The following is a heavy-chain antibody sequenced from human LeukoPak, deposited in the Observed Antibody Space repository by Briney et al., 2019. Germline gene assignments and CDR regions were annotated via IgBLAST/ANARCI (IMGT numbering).Heavy chain of an antibody. CDR2: ISGSGGST. D-gene: IGHD6-19*01. V-gene: IGHV3-23*01. CDR3: AKPSVAASRDWYFDL. J-gene: IGHJ2*01. Sequence: GGSLRLSCTASGFAFSSYAMSWVRQAPGKGLEWVAAISGSGGSTYYADSVKGRFTISRDNSKNTLYLQMNSLRAEDTAVYYCAKPSVAASRDWYFDLWGRGTLVTVSS. CDR1: GFAFSSYA.